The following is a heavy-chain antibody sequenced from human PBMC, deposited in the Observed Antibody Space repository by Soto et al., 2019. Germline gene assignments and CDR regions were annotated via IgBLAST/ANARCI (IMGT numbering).Heavy chain of an antibody. CDR1: GYSFTSYW. J-gene: IGHJ4*02. CDR2: IYPGDSDT. Sequence: GESVKISFKGSGYSFTSYWIGWVRQMPGKGLEWMGIIYPGDSDTRYSPSFQGQVTISADKSISTAYLQWSSLKASDTAMYYCATQQQLALFDHWGQGTLVTVSS. D-gene: IGHD6-13*01. V-gene: IGHV5-51*01. CDR3: ATQQQLALFDH.